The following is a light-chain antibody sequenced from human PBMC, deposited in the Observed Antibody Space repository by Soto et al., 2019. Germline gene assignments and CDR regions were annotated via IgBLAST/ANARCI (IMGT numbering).Light chain of an antibody. J-gene: IGLJ3*02. Sequence: QSALTQPASVSGSPGQSIAISCTGSSSDVGIYNYVSWYQQHPGKVPKLIIYEVTNRPSGVSNRFSGSKSGNTASLTISGLQAEDEADYYCSSYTSRVFGGGTKLTVL. V-gene: IGLV2-14*01. CDR1: SSDVGIYNY. CDR2: EVT. CDR3: SSYTSRV.